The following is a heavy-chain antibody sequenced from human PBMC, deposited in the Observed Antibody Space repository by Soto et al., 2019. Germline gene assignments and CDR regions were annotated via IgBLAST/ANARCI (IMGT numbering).Heavy chain of an antibody. Sequence: SETLSLTCTVSGGSISSYYWSWIRQPAGRGLEWIGRIYTSGSTNYNPSLKSRVTMSVDTSKNQFSLKLSSVTAADTAVYYCARHSRLAASGAPGRPRDCYYAMDVMHQLNTVTVSS. D-gene: IGHD6-13*01. J-gene: IGHJ6*02. CDR1: GGSISSYY. V-gene: IGHV4-4*07. CDR3: ARHSRLAASGAPGRPRDCYYAMDV. CDR2: IYTSGST.